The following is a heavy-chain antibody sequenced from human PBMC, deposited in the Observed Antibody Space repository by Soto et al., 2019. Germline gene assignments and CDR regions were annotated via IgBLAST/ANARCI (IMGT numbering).Heavy chain of an antibody. V-gene: IGHV3-33*01. J-gene: IGHJ6*02. CDR3: ARDRMGGCAVITTCGMDV. D-gene: IGHD3-22*01. CDR1: GFTFSSYG. Sequence: GGSLRLSCAASGFTFSSYGMHWVRQAPGKGLEWVAVIWYDGSNKYYADSVKGRFTISRDNSKNTLYLQMNSLRAEDTAVYYCARDRMGGCAVITTCGMDVWGQGTTVTVSS. CDR2: IWYDGSNK.